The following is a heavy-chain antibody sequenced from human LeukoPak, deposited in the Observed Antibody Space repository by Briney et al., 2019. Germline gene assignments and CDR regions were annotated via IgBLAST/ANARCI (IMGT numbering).Heavy chain of an antibody. CDR3: ARGGTANYYDSSGYYY. V-gene: IGHV4-31*03. Sequence: SQTLSLTCTVAGGSISSGGYYWSWIRQHPGKGLEWIGYIYYSGSTYYNPSLKSRVTISVDTSKNQFSPKLSSVTAADTAVYYCARGGTANYYDSSGYYYWGQGTMVTVSS. CDR2: IYYSGST. CDR1: GGSISSGGYY. J-gene: IGHJ4*02. D-gene: IGHD3-22*01.